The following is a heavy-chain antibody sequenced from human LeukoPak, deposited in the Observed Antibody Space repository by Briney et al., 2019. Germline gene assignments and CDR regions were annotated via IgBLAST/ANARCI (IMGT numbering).Heavy chain of an antibody. J-gene: IGHJ4*02. CDR2: LWHDGSLQ. Sequence: GGSLRLSCAASGFTVTSCGIHWVRQAPGKGLEWVSLLWHDGSLQYYADSVEGRFTISRDTSKNTVYLQMDNLRAEDTAVYYCAKGTYGRSGDYRTYFDTWGQGTLVIVSS. V-gene: IGHV3-33*06. D-gene: IGHD3-22*01. CDR1: GFTVTSCG. CDR3: AKGTYGRSGDYRTYFDT.